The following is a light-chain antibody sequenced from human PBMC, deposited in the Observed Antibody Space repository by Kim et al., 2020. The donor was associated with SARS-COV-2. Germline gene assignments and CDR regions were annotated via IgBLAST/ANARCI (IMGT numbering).Light chain of an antibody. CDR2: EVS. CDR3: SLSTNTNPV. Sequence: QAALTQPTSVTGSPGQSITISCNGITSDISGQNFVYWYQLNPGEAPRVIIYEVSKRPSGVSNRFSGSKSVNTASLTISTLQTEDEADYYCSLSTNTNPVFGPGTQLTVL. V-gene: IGLV2-14*01. J-gene: IGLJ1*01. CDR1: TSDISGQNF.